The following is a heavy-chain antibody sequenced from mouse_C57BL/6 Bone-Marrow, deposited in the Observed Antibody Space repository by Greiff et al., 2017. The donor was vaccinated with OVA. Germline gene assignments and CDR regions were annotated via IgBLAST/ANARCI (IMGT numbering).Heavy chain of an antibody. V-gene: IGHV1-39*01. Sequence: EVQLQQSGPELVKPGASVKISCKASGYSFNDYNMNWVKQSNGKSLEWIGVINPNYGTTSYNQKFKGKATLTVDQSSSTAYMQLNSLTSEDSAVYYCAFYYGSSYRYFDGWGTGTTVTVSS. CDR1: GYSFNDYN. CDR2: INPNYGTT. J-gene: IGHJ1*03. D-gene: IGHD1-1*01. CDR3: AFYYGSSYRYFDG.